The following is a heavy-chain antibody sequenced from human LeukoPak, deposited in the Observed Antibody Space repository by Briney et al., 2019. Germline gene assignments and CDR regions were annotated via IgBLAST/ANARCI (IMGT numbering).Heavy chain of an antibody. CDR3: AGRVPVPSVRGVIQNYYYYGMDV. CDR1: GGSFSGYY. V-gene: IGHV4-34*01. Sequence: PSETLSLTCAVYGGSFSGYYCSSIRQPPGKGLEWIGEINHSGSTNHNPSLKSRVTISVDTSKNQFSLKLSSVTAADTAVYYCAGRVPVPSVRGVIQNYYYYGMDVWGQGTTVTVSS. D-gene: IGHD3-10*01. J-gene: IGHJ6*02. CDR2: INHSGST.